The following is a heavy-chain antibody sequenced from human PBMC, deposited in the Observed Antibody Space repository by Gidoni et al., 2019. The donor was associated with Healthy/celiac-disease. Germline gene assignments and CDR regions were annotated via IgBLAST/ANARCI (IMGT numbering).Heavy chain of an antibody. CDR2: FDPEDGET. J-gene: IGHJ3*02. CDR1: GYTHTELS. Sequence: QVQLVQSGAEVKKPGASVKVSCKVSGYTHTELSTPWVRQAPGKGREWMGGFDPEDGETIYAQKFQGRVTMTEDTSTDTAYMELSSLRSEDTAVYYCATVSPRSFTIFGVVTPSDAFDIWGQGTMVTVSS. D-gene: IGHD3-3*01. V-gene: IGHV1-24*01. CDR3: ATVSPRSFTIFGVVTPSDAFDI.